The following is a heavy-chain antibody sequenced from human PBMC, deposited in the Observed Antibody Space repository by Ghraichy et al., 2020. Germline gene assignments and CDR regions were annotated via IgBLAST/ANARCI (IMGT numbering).Heavy chain of an antibody. CDR1: GGSISNYF. J-gene: IGHJ3*02. CDR3: ARRDTLVPGKAGAFDI. V-gene: IGHV4-59*08. Sequence: SQTLSLTCTVSGGSISNYFWSWIRQPPGKGLEWIGYISYSGSTNYNPSLKGRVTMAVDTSKYHFSLRLTSVTAADTAVYYCARRDTLVPGKAGAFDIWGQGTMVTVSS. CDR2: ISYSGST. D-gene: IGHD2-8*02.